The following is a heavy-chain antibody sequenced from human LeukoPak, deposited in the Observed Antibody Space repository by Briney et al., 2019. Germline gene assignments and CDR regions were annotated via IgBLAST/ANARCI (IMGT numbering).Heavy chain of an antibody. CDR2: IYYSGST. Sequence: SETLSLTCTVSGGSISSSSYYWGWIRQPPGKGLEWIGSIYYSGSTYYNPSLKSRVTISVDTSKSQFSLKLSSVTAADTAVYYCARDSAAAGTFLGFDPWGQGTLVTVSS. J-gene: IGHJ5*02. V-gene: IGHV4-39*07. CDR1: GGSISSSSYY. D-gene: IGHD6-13*01. CDR3: ARDSAAAGTFLGFDP.